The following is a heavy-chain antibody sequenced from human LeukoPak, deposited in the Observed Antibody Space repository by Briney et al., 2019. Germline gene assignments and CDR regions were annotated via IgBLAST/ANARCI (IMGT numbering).Heavy chain of an antibody. V-gene: IGHV3-21*01. CDR2: ISSSSSYI. CDR1: GFTFSSYS. D-gene: IGHD5-18*01. Sequence: GGSLRLSCAASGFTFSSYSMNWVRQAPGKGLEWVSSISSSSSYIYYADSVKGRFTISRDNAKNSLYLQMNSPRAEDTAVYYCAGDAKQLWALIDYWGQGTLVTVSS. J-gene: IGHJ4*02. CDR3: AGDAKQLWALIDY.